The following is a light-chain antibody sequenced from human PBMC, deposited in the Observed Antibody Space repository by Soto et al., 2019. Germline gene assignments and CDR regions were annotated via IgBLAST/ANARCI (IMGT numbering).Light chain of an antibody. Sequence: QAASVSGSPGQSITISCTGTSSDVGAYNFVSWYQHHPGKAPKLMIFAVSNRPSGISYRFSGSKSGNTASLTISGLQAEDEADYYCMSYATSTSYVFGSGTKLTVL. CDR3: MSYATSTSYV. J-gene: IGLJ1*01. CDR2: AVS. V-gene: IGLV2-14*03. CDR1: SSDVGAYNF.